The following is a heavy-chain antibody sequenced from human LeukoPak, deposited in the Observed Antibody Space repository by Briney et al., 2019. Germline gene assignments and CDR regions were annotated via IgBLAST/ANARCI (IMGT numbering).Heavy chain of an antibody. Sequence: VRSLRLSCAASGFTFSSYGMHWVARAPGQGLEGVTFIRYDGSNTYYADSVKGRFTISRDNSKNPLYLQMCSLRAEDTAVYYCAKDFTNVVIYYYYMDVWGKGTTVTISS. CDR3: AKDFTNVVIYYYYMDV. V-gene: IGHV3-30*02. D-gene: IGHD3-10*01. CDR2: IRYDGSNT. J-gene: IGHJ6*03. CDR1: GFTFSSYG.